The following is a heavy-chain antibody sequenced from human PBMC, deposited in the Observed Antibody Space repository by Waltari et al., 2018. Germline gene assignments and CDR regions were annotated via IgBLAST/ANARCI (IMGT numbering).Heavy chain of an antibody. J-gene: IGHJ4*02. CDR1: GFLVSEND. Sequence: EVEVVESGGGFITPGGSMRLDCAVPGFLVSENDVIWVRQAPGKGLEWVSIVYAPGDAHYANDVKGRFTSSRDISTNTVFLHMSGLRDEDTAVYYCALNTVTVPFPYWGRGTLVTVSS. CDR3: ALNTVTVPFPY. CDR2: VYAPGDA. D-gene: IGHD4-17*01. V-gene: IGHV3-53*01.